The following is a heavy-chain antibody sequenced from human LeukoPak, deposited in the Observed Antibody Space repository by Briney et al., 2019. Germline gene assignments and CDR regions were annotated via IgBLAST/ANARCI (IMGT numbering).Heavy chain of an antibody. Sequence: SETLSFTCTVYGGSISSVYWGWICHPAGQGLVWCGRMHSSRTTNSNPSLQSRASISMTTSKNEFSLKLSSVTAADTAVSFCWRNTQYYDRRGITGVYVCDMWGRGKMVTVSS. D-gene: IGHD3-22*01. J-gene: IGHJ3*02. CDR1: GGSISSVY. V-gene: IGHV4-4*07. CDR3: WRNTQYYDRRGITGVYVCDM. CDR2: MHSSRTT.